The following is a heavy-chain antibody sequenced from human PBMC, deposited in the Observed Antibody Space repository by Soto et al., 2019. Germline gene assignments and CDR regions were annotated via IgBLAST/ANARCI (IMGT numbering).Heavy chain of an antibody. J-gene: IGHJ6*02. CDR3: TTVGTAMFLGSLVAGMDV. V-gene: IGHV3-21*01. Sequence: EVQLVESGGGLVKPGGSLRLSCAASGFTFSDYSMNWVRQGPGKGLEWVSSISSSSDYILYADSVQGRFTISRDNDKTSLYPQMTNLRAEVTAVYYCTTVGTAMFLGSLVAGMDVWGQGTTVTVSS. D-gene: IGHD5-18*01. CDR1: GFTFSDYS. CDR2: ISSSSDYI.